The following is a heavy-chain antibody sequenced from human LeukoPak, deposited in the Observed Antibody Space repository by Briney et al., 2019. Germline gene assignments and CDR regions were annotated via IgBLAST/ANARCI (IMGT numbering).Heavy chain of an antibody. D-gene: IGHD5-18*01. CDR2: IYPGDSDT. CDR3: ARRGYSYGYIDY. J-gene: IGHJ4*02. V-gene: IGHV5-51*01. CDR1: GYILTNNW. Sequence: GESLKISCKVSGYILTNNWIGWVRQVPGKGLEWMGIIYPGDSDTRYSPSFQGQVTISADKSISTAYLQWSSLKASDTAMYYCARRGYSYGYIDYWGQGTLVTVSS.